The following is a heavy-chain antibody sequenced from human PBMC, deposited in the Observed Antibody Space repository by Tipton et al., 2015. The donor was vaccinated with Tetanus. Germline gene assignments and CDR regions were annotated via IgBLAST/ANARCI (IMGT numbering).Heavy chain of an antibody. CDR3: AREAVRWLQPTGIFDI. V-gene: IGHV1-46*01. Sequence: QLVQSGPEVKKPGASVKVSCRTSGYTFTRHYIHWVRQAPGQGLEWMGIINPSDGDSSLAQKFQGRVTMTRDTSTSTVFMELSSLRSEDPAVYYCAREAVRWLQPTGIFDIWGQGTVITVSS. CDR2: INPSDGDS. D-gene: IGHD5-24*01. J-gene: IGHJ3*02. CDR1: GYTFTRHY.